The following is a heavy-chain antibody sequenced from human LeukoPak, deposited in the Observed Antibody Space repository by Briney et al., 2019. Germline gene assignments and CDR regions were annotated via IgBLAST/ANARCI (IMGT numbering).Heavy chain of an antibody. V-gene: IGHV3-48*01. Sequence: GGSLRLSCATSGFTFTTFWMHWVPQAPGKGLEWVSYISSSSSTIYYADSVKGRFTISRDNAKNSLYLQMNSLRAEDTAVYYCARDLMDFSGTGYYFDYWGQGTLVTVSS. D-gene: IGHD1-1*01. CDR3: ARDLMDFSGTGYYFDY. CDR2: ISSSSSTI. CDR1: GFTFTTFW. J-gene: IGHJ4*02.